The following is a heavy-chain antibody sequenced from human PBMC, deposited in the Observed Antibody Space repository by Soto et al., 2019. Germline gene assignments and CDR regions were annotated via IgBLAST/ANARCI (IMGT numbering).Heavy chain of an antibody. CDR2: IWYDGSNK. D-gene: IGHD3-22*01. Sequence: GGSLRLSCAASGFTFSSYGMHWVRQAPGKGLEWVAVIWYDGSNKYYADSVKGRFTISRHNYKNTLYLQMNSLRAEDTAVYYCARDIYYDSSGHFDYGSHGTLPTVS. V-gene: IGHV3-33*01. J-gene: IGHJ4*01. CDR1: GFTFSSYG. CDR3: ARDIYYDSSGHFDY.